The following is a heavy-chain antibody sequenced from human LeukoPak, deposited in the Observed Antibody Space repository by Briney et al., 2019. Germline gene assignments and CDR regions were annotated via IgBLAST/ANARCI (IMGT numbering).Heavy chain of an antibody. Sequence: SETLSLTCNVSGASNNNFYCSWIRQPPGERLEWLGYVSYTGSTRYNPSLRTRVSMSVDTSSKQFSLRLNSVTAADTAVYYCATHERTNDYDDPNWFDPWSQGTLVTVSS. CDR3: ATHERTNDYDDPNWFDP. CDR2: VSYTGST. CDR1: GASNNNFY. V-gene: IGHV4-59*08. J-gene: IGHJ5*02. D-gene: IGHD4-17*01.